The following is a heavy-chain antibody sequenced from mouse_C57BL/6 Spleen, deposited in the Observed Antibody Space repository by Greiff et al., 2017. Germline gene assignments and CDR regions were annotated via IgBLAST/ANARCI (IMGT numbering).Heavy chain of an antibody. J-gene: IGHJ4*01. CDR1: GYTFTSYG. CDR3: ARGETLNNAMDY. Sequence: VKLQESGAELARPGASVKLSCKASGYTFTSYGISWVKQRTGQGLEWIGEIYPRSGNTYYNEKFKGKATLTADKSSSTAYMELRSLTSEDSAVYFCARGETLNNAMDYWGQGTSVTVSS. CDR2: IYPRSGNT. V-gene: IGHV1-81*01.